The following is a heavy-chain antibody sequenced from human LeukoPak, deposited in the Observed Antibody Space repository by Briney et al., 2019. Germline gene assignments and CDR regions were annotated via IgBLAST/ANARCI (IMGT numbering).Heavy chain of an antibody. CDR3: ARAVSGTPAY. CDR2: IFHSGST. J-gene: IGHJ4*02. V-gene: IGHV4-38-2*01. D-gene: IGHD6-19*01. CDR1: GYSISSGYF. Sequence: SETLSLTCAVSGYSISSGYFWGWVRQPPGKGLEWIGSIFHSGSTYYNPTLKSRVTISVDTSKNQFSLKLSSVTAADTAVYYCARAVSGTPAYWGQGTLVTVSS.